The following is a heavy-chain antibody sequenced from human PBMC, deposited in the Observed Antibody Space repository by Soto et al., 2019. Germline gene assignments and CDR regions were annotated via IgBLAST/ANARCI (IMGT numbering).Heavy chain of an antibody. CDR3: PTLPTDFSSGYYHNWFAP. J-gene: IGHJ5*02. CDR1: GGTFSSYT. V-gene: IGHV1-69*02. Sequence: QVQLVQAGAEVKKPGSSVKVSCKASGGTFSSYTLSWLRQAPGLGLEWMGRIIPILGIANYAQQLQGRVTITAYKSTSTASMDLGSLRAENSAVYYCPTLPTDFSSGYYHNWFAPWGEGILVTVCS. CDR2: IIPILGIA. D-gene: IGHD3-3*01.